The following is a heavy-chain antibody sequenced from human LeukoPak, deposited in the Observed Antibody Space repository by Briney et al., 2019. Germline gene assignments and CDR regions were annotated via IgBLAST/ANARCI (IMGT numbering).Heavy chain of an antibody. V-gene: IGHV4-39*01. J-gene: IGHJ6*03. Sequence: SETLSLTCTVSGGSISSSSYYWGWIRQPPGKGLEWIGSIYYSGSTYYNPSLKSRVTISVDTSKNQFSLKLSSVTAADTAVYYCARVTTSYYYYYMDVWGKGTTVTVSS. CDR2: IYYSGST. CDR1: GGSISSSSYY. D-gene: IGHD4-11*01. CDR3: ARVTTSYYYYYMDV.